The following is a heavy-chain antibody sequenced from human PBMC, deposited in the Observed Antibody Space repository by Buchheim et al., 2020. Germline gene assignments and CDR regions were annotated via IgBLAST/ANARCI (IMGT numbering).Heavy chain of an antibody. J-gene: IGHJ5*02. CDR1: GFTVSSDY. D-gene: IGHD4-17*01. Sequence: EFRVVESGGGLVQPGGSLRLSCAASGFTVSSDYMSWVRQAPGKGLEWVSVFYSGGRTYYADSVKGRFTISRDKSKNTLYLQMNSLRAEDTAVYYCGGLDLTATGFDPWGQGTL. V-gene: IGHV3-66*01. CDR3: GGLDLTATGFDP. CDR2: FYSGGRT.